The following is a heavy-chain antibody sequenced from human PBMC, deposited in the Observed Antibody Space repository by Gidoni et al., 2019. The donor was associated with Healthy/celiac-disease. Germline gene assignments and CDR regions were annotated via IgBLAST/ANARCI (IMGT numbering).Heavy chain of an antibody. V-gene: IGHV1-2*02. CDR1: GSPFTGYY. CDR2: INPNRGGT. CDR3: ARDQRGGGSSSLPY. Sequence: QVQLVQSGAEVKKPGASVKVSCKASGSPFTGYYMHWVRQAPGKGLEWMGWINPNRGGTNYAQKFQGRVTRTRDTSISTAYMELSRLRSDDTAVYYCARDQRGGGSSSLPYWGQGTLVTVSS. D-gene: IGHD6-13*01. J-gene: IGHJ4*02.